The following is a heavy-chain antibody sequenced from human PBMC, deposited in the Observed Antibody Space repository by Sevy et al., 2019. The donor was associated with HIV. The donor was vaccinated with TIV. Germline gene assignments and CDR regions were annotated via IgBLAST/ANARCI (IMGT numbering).Heavy chain of an antibody. J-gene: IGHJ4*02. CDR3: AGGITMMAGRVDY. CDR2: IYPGDSET. CDR1: GYSFTSYW. D-gene: IGHD3-22*01. Sequence: GESLKISCKGSGYSFTSYWIGWVRQMPGKGLEWMGIIYPGDSETRYSPSFQGQVTISADKSISSAYLQWNSLKASDTAMYYCAGGITMMAGRVDYWGQGALVTVSS. V-gene: IGHV5-51*01.